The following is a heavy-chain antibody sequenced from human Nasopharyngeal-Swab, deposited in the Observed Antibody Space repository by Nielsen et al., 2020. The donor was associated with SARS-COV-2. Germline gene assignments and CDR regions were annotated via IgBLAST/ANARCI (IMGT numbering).Heavy chain of an antibody. D-gene: IGHD3-22*01. CDR1: GFTFSTYA. Sequence: ESLKISCAASGFTFSTYAMHWVRQSPGKGLECIGEINHSGSTNYNPSLKSRVTISVDTSKTQFSLKLSSVTAADKAVYYCARGSTMNGYYGMDVWGQGTTVTVSS. J-gene: IGHJ6*02. CDR3: ARGSTMNGYYGMDV. V-gene: IGHV4-34*01. CDR2: INHSGST.